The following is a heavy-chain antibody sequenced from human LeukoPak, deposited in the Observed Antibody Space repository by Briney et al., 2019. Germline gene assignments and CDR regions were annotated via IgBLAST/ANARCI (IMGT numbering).Heavy chain of an antibody. J-gene: IGHJ4*02. CDR1: GYTFTGYY. CDR3: ARGPFSPRGYSYGYYFDY. CDR2: INPNSGGT. V-gene: IGHV1-2*02. D-gene: IGHD5-18*01. Sequence: ASVKVSCKASGYTFTGYYMHWVRQAPGQGLEWMGWINPNSGGTNYAQKFQGRVTMTRDTSISTAYMELSRLRSEDTAVYYCARGPFSPRGYSYGYYFDYWGQGTLVTVSS.